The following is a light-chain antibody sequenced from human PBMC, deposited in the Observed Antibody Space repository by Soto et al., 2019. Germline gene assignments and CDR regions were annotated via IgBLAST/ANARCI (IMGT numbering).Light chain of an antibody. CDR1: QSVSNNY. V-gene: IGKV3-20*01. CDR2: GAS. Sequence: EIVFTQSPGTLSLSPGERATLSCRASQSVSNNYLAWYQQKPGQAPRLLIYGASNRATGIPARFSGSGSGTDFTLTISRLEPEDFAVYYCQQYGSSGTFGQGTKV. J-gene: IGKJ1*01. CDR3: QQYGSSGT.